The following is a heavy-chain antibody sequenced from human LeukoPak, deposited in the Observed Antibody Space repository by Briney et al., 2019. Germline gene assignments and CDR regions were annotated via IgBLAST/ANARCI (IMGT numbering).Heavy chain of an antibody. D-gene: IGHD5-18*01. CDR3: ARVHTRRGYSYGPADY. J-gene: IGHJ4*02. V-gene: IGHV1-69*05. CDR2: IIPIFGTA. CDR1: GGAFSSYA. Sequence: SVKVSCKASGGAFSSYAISWVRQAPGQGLEWMGGIIPIFGTANYAQKFQGRVTITTDESTSTAYMELSSLRSEDTAVYYCARVHTRRGYSYGPADYWGQGTLVTVSS.